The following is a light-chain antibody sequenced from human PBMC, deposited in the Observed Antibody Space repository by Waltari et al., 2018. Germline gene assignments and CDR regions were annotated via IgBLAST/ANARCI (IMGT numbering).Light chain of an antibody. V-gene: IGKV3-20*01. CDR3: QQYGSSILYT. J-gene: IGKJ2*01. CDR2: GAS. Sequence: RASQRLTKDYLAWYQQKPGQAPRLLIYGASSRAAGIPERFRGSGSGTDFTLTINRLEPEDFAMYYCQQYGSSILYTFGQGTKLEIK. CDR1: QRLTKDY.